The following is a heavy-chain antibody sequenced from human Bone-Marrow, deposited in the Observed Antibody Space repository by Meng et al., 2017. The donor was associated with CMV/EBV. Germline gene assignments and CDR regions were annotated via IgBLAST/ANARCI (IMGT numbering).Heavy chain of an antibody. J-gene: IGHJ6*02. CDR1: GYTFTSYY. D-gene: IGHD2-21*01. Sequence: ASVKVSCKASGYTFTSYYMHWVRQAPGQGLEWMGIINPSGGSTSYAQKFQGRVTMTRDTSTSTVYMELSSLRSEDTAVYYCARDLIQLPDCGGDCFRYYYYGMDVWGQGITVTVSS. CDR2: INPSGGST. V-gene: IGHV1-46*01. CDR3: ARDLIQLPDCGGDCFRYYYYGMDV.